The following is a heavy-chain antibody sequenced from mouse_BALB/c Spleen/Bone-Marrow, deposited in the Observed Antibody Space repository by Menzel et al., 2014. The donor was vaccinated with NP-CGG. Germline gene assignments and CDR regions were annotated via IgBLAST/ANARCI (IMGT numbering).Heavy chain of an antibody. CDR1: GFSLTSYG. J-gene: IGHJ1*01. V-gene: IGHV2-6-1*01. Sequence: VQLQQSGPGLVAPSQSLSITCTISGFSLTSYGVHWVRQPPGKGLEWLVVIWSDGSTTYNSALKSRLSISKDNSKSQVVLKMNRLQTDDTAMYYCARHYYGSSYWYFDVWGAGTTVTVSS. CDR3: ARHYYGSSYWYFDV. CDR2: IWSDGST. D-gene: IGHD1-1*01.